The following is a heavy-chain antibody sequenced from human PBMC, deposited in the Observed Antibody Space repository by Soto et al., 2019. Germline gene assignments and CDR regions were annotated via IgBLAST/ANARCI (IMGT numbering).Heavy chain of an antibody. V-gene: IGHV3-48*01. CDR1: GFTFSTYS. D-gene: IGHD5-12*01. CDR2: ISSSSSTI. CDR3: ARRHGYNYDY. J-gene: IGHJ4*02. Sequence: GSLRLACAASGFTFSTYSMNWVRQAPGKGLEWVSYISSSSSTIFYTDSVKGRLTVSRDNAENSLYLQMNSLRVEDTAVYYCARRHGYNYDYWVKGTMVTVS.